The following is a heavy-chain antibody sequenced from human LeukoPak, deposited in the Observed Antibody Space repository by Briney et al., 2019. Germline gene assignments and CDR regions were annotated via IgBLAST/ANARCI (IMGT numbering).Heavy chain of an antibody. J-gene: IGHJ5*02. Sequence: PSETLSLTCTVSGGSISSYYWSWIRQPPGKGLEWIGYIYYSGSTNYNPSLKSRVTISVDKSKNQFSLKLNSVTAADTAVYYCARQGLGTVNWFDPWGQGTLVTVSS. CDR3: ARQGLGTVNWFDP. CDR1: GGSISSYY. CDR2: IYYSGST. D-gene: IGHD3-22*01. V-gene: IGHV4-59*12.